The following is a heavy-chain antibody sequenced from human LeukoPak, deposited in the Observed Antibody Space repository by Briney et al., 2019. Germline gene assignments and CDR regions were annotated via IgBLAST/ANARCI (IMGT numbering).Heavy chain of an antibody. CDR1: GFTFSSYA. CDR3: AKDYSNSPDYYSDY. J-gene: IGHJ4*02. Sequence: GGSLRLSCAASGFTFSSYAMTWVRQAPGKGLEWVSTVSGRSDNTFYADSVKGRFVISRDNSKNTLYLQMNSLRAEDTAVYYCAKDYSNSPDYYSDYWGQGTLVTVSS. V-gene: IGHV3-23*01. CDR2: VSGRSDNT. D-gene: IGHD4-11*01.